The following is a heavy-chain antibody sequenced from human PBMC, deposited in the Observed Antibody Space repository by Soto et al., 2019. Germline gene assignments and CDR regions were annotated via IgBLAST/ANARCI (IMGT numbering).Heavy chain of an antibody. CDR2: IYYSGST. CDR3: ARHASVLGSTMVRGVIRYFDY. Sequence: SETLSLTCTVSGGSISSSSYYWGWIRQPPGKGLEWIGSIYYSGSTYYNPSLKSRVTISVDPSKNPFSLKLSSVTAADTAVYYCARHASVLGSTMVRGVIRYFDYWGQGTLVTVSS. CDR1: GGSISSSSYY. D-gene: IGHD3-10*01. J-gene: IGHJ4*02. V-gene: IGHV4-39*01.